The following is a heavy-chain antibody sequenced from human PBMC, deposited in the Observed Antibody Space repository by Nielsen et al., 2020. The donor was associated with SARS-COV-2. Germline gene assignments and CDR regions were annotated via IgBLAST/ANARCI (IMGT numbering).Heavy chain of an antibody. D-gene: IGHD3-10*01. CDR1: GYTFTSYG. CDR3: AKAYYGSGSFGAHWFDP. Sequence: ASVKVSCKASGYTFTSYGISWVRQAPGQGLEWMGWISAYNGNTNYAQKLQGRVTMTTDTSTSTAYMELRSLRSDDTAVYCCAKAYYGSGSFGAHWFDPWGQGTLVTVSS. J-gene: IGHJ5*02. CDR2: ISAYNGNT. V-gene: IGHV1-18*01.